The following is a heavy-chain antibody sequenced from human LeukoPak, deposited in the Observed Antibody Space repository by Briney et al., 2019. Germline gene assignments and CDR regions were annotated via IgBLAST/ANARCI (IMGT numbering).Heavy chain of an antibody. J-gene: IGHJ4*02. V-gene: IGHV3-23*01. Sequence: PAGSLSLSCAASGFTFSSYAMSWVRQAPGNGLEWVSAISGSGGSTYYADSVKGRFTISRDNSKSTLYLQMSSLRAEDTAVYYCAKYYDSSGPFDYWGQGTLVTVSS. CDR2: ISGSGGST. D-gene: IGHD3-22*01. CDR1: GFTFSSYA. CDR3: AKYYDSSGPFDY.